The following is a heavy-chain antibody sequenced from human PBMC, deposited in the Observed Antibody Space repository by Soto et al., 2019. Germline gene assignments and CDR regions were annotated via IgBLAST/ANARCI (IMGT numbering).Heavy chain of an antibody. CDR2: IWYDGSNK. CDR1: GFTFSSYG. J-gene: IGHJ6*02. CDR3: ASDGSSWYYYYYGMDV. D-gene: IGHD6-13*01. V-gene: IGHV3-33*01. Sequence: QVQLVESGGGVVQPGRSLRLSCAASGFTFSSYGMHWVRQAPGKGLEWVAVIWYDGSNKYYADSVKGRFTISRDNSKNTLYLQMNSLRAEDTAVYYCASDGSSWYYYYYGMDVWGQGTTVTVSS.